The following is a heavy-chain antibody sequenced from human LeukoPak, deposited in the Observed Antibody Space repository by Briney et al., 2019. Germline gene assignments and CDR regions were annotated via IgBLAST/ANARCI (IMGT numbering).Heavy chain of an antibody. V-gene: IGHV3-11*03. CDR2: ISSSSSYT. J-gene: IGHJ4*02. Sequence: GGSLRLSCAASGFTFSDYYMSWIRQAPGKGLEWVSYISSSSSYTNDADSVKGRFTISRDNAKNSLYLQMNSLRAEDTAVYYCARKWLYCSGGSCYYFDYWGQGTLVTVSS. CDR1: GFTFSDYY. D-gene: IGHD2-15*01. CDR3: ARKWLYCSGGSCYYFDY.